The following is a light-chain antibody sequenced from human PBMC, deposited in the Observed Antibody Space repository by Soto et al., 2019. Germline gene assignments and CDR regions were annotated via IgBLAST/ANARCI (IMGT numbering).Light chain of an antibody. CDR1: QSVSSY. CDR2: DAS. V-gene: IGKV3-11*01. Sequence: IVLTQSPSTLSLSPGERATLSCRASQSVSSYLAWYQQKPGQAPRLLIYDASNRATGIPARFSGSGSGTDFTLTISSLEPEDFAVYYCQQRSNWPPWLTFGGGTKVDI. CDR3: QQRSNWPPWLT. J-gene: IGKJ4*01.